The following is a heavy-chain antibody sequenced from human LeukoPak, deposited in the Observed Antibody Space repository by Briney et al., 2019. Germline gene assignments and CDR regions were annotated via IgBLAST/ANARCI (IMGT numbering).Heavy chain of an antibody. D-gene: IGHD3-9*01. CDR3: ARTIATGHFQH. Sequence: GGSLRLSCEASGFTFSSYSMNWVRQAPGKGLEWVSSISSSSSYIYYADSVKGRFTISRDNAKNSLYLQMNSLRAEDTAVYYCARTIATGHFQHWGQGTLVIVSS. CDR1: GFTFSSYS. CDR2: ISSSSSYI. V-gene: IGHV3-21*01. J-gene: IGHJ1*01.